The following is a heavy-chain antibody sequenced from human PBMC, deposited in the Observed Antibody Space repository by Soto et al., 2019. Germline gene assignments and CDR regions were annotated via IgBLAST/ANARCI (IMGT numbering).Heavy chain of an antibody. CDR2: SNDGGST. V-gene: IGHV4-34*01. J-gene: IGHJ3*02. CDR3: ARERISGGRHDALDI. Sequence: QVQLRQWGAGLLKPSETLSLTCGVFGGSFSGSYWTWVRQPPGKGLEWLGESNDGGSTTYNTSLNSRVIISIDTSQNQFSLDMTSVTAADTVMYYCARERISGGRHDALDIWGQGTMVTVSA. CDR1: GGSFSGSY.